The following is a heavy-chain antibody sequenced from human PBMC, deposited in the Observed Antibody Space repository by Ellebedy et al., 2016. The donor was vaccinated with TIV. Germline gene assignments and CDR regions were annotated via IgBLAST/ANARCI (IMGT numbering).Heavy chain of an antibody. V-gene: IGHV4-59*01. J-gene: IGHJ5*02. CDR1: GGSIRSYY. Sequence: SETLSLTCTVSGGSIRSYYWSWIRQHPGKGLERIGYIDYSGSTNYNPSLKSRVTISVDTSKNQFSLKLSSVTAADTAVYYCARVPYCSGGSCYSGGLWFDPWGQGTLVTVSS. CDR2: IDYSGST. CDR3: ARVPYCSGGSCYSGGLWFDP. D-gene: IGHD2-15*01.